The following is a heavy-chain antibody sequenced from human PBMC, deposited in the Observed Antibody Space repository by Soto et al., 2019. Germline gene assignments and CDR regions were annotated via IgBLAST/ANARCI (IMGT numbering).Heavy chain of an antibody. Sequence: SLRFSSAASRVTCSRDAMHWVRQAPGTELEWVAVISNDGRNKAYVDSVRGRFTISTDNSKTMLYLHIDSSRDEDTAVYSCTRTYDCSNINCFRALDSWGQGTLVTVSS. CDR3: TRTYDCSNINCFRALDS. V-gene: IGHV3-30-3*01. J-gene: IGHJ3*02. CDR2: ISNDGRNK. D-gene: IGHD3-22*01. CDR1: RVTCSRDA.